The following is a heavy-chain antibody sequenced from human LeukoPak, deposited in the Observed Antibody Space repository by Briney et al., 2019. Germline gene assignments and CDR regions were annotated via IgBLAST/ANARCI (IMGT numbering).Heavy chain of an antibody. J-gene: IGHJ6*02. CDR2: INHSGST. D-gene: IGHD2-21*02. CDR1: GGSLINNY. V-gene: IGHV4-34*01. Sequence: SETLSLTCTVSGGSLINNYWSWIRQPPGKGLEWIGEINHSGSTNYNPSLKSRVTISVDTSKNQFSLKLSSVTAADTAVYYCARGPYCGGDCHYYYYGMDVWGQGTTVTVSS. CDR3: ARGPYCGGDCHYYYYGMDV.